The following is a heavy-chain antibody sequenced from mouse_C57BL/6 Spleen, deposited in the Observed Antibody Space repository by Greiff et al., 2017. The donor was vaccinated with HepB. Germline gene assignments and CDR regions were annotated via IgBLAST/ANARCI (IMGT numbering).Heavy chain of an antibody. D-gene: IGHD2-4*01. V-gene: IGHV1-15*01. CDR2: IDPETGGT. Sequence: QVQLKESGAELVRPGASVTLSCKASGYTFTDYEMHWVKQTPVHGLEWIGAIDPETGGTAYNQKFKGKAILTADKSSSTAYMELRSLTSEDSAVYYCTRHYEGYFDVWGTGTTVTVSS. CDR1: GYTFTDYE. J-gene: IGHJ1*03. CDR3: TRHYEGYFDV.